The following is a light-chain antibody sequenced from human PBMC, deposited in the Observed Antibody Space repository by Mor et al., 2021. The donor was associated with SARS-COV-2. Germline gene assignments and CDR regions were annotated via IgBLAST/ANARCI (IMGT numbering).Light chain of an antibody. V-gene: IGLV2-11*01. CDR2: DVS. CDR3: CSYAGTYTWV. Sequence: CTGTSSDVGGYNYVSWYQQHPGKAPKLMIYDVSKRPSGVPDRFSGSKSGNTASLTISGLQAEDEANYYCCSYAGTYTWVFG. CDR1: SSDVGGYNY. J-gene: IGLJ3*02.